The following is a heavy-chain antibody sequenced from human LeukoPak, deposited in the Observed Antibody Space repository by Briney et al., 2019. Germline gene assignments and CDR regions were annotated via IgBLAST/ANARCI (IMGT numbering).Heavy chain of an antibody. Sequence: ASVKVSCKASGYTFTGYYMHWVRQAPGQRLEWMGWINPNSGGTNYAQKFQGRVTMTRDTSISTAYMELSRLRSDDTAVYYCAREGDYVFKCDYWGQGTLVTVSS. D-gene: IGHD4-17*01. CDR2: INPNSGGT. CDR3: AREGDYVFKCDY. J-gene: IGHJ4*02. CDR1: GYTFTGYY. V-gene: IGHV1-2*02.